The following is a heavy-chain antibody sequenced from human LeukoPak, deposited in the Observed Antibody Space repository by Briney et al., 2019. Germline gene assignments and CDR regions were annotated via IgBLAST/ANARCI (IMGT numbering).Heavy chain of an antibody. D-gene: IGHD5-24*01. J-gene: IGHJ4*02. CDR1: GFTFISYG. CDR3: AGDLGMGTRIDF. V-gene: IGHV3-30*02. Sequence: GGSLRLSCAASGFTFISYGMHWVRQAPGKGLEWVAFIRYDGSNKYYTDSVKGRFTISRDNSKNTLSLQMNSLRAEDTAVYYCAGDLGMGTRIDFWGQGTLVTVSS. CDR2: IRYDGSNK.